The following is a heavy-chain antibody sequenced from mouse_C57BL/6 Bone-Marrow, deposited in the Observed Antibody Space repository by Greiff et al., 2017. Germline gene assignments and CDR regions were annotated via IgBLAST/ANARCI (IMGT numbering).Heavy chain of an antibody. D-gene: IGHD3-2*02. CDR3: ASEIYYAMDY. CDR2: INPNNGGT. V-gene: IGHV1-26*01. CDR1: GYTFTDYY. Sequence: VQLQQSGPELVKPGASVKISCKASGYTFTDYYMNWVKQSHGKSLEWIGDINPNNGGTSYNQKFKGKATLTVDKSSSTAYMELRSLTSEDSAVYYCASEIYYAMDYWGQGTSVTVSS. J-gene: IGHJ4*01.